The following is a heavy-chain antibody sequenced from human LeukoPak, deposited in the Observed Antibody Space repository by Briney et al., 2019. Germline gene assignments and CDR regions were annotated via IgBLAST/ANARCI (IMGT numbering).Heavy chain of an antibody. CDR2: IYYSGRT. D-gene: IGHD3-10*01. CDR3: ARAVKTYYGSGNYYFDY. Sequence: PSETLSLTCTVSGGSISSSDYYWSWIRQHPGKGLEWIGYIYYSGRTYYNTSLRSRVTISVDTSKKQVFLRLNSVAAADTAVYYCARAVKTYYGSGNYYFDYWGQGTLVTISS. V-gene: IGHV4-30-4*01. CDR1: GGSISSSDYY. J-gene: IGHJ4*02.